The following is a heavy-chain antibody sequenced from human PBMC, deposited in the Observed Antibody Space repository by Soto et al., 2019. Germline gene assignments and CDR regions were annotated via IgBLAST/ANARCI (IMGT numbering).Heavy chain of an antibody. J-gene: IGHJ4*02. CDR1: GFTVTTTH. CDR2: VYSSGPI. Sequence: PGGSLRLSCAASGFTVTTTHMGWVRQAPGKGLEWVSVVYSSGPIYYIDSVKGRFTMSRDTSKSTVYLQMNSLRAEDTAVYYCARPLHRYDGPDYWGQGILVTVSS. CDR3: ARPLHRYDGPDY. D-gene: IGHD2-2*01. V-gene: IGHV3-53*01.